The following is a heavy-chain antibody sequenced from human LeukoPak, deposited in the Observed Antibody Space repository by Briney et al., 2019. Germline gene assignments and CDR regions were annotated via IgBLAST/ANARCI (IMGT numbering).Heavy chain of an antibody. V-gene: IGHV5-51*01. CDR2: IYPGDSDT. D-gene: IGHD6-19*01. CDR3: ARRSLAGFFDY. CDR1: GYSFTTYW. Sequence: GESLKISCKGSGYSFTTYWIGWVRQMPGKGLEWMGIIYPGDSDTKYSPSFQGQVAISVDKSISTAYLQWSSLKASDTAMYYCARRSLAGFFDYWGQGTLVTVSS. J-gene: IGHJ4*02.